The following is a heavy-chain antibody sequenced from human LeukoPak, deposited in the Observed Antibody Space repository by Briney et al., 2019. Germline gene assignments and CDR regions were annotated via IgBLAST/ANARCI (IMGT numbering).Heavy chain of an antibody. D-gene: IGHD2-21*02. CDR3: AKGVGGHAGGTYCGGDCFIFDY. CDR1: RFTFEDYA. J-gene: IGHJ4*02. Sequence: PGGSLSLSCAASRFTFEDYAMHWARQAPGEGLVWVSLISGDGGTTYYADSVKGRFTISRDNSKNSLYLQMNSLTTEDTALYYCAKGVGGHAGGTYCGGDCFIFDYWGQGTLVTVSS. V-gene: IGHV3-43*02. CDR2: ISGDGGTT.